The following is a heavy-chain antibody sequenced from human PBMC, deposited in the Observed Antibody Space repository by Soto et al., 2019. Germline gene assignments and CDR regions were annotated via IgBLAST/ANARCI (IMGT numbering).Heavy chain of an antibody. J-gene: IGHJ6*03. V-gene: IGHV3-74*01. CDR3: ARGDCVGGTCYALAGSFYYYMDV. Sequence: EVQLVESGGGLVQPGGSLRLSCVASGFTFSNYWMYWVSQAPGEGLVWVSRINNDGSVSSYADSVKGRLTISRDNVKNTTYLQMDSRRAEDTAVYYCARGDCVGGTCYALAGSFYYYMDVWGKGTTVTVFS. CDR1: GFTFSNYW. CDR2: INNDGSVS. D-gene: IGHD2-15*01.